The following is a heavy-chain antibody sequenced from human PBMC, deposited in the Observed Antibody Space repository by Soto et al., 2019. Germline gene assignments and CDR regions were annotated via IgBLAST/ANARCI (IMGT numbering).Heavy chain of an antibody. D-gene: IGHD3-9*01. Sequence: GGSMRLSCAASGFTFSSYAMHWVRQAPGKGLEWVAVISYDGSNKYYADSVKGRFTISRDNSKNTLYLQMNSLRAEDTAVYYCARDQDDILTGYYKHVHYYYYGMDVWGQGTTVTVSS. J-gene: IGHJ6*02. CDR1: GFTFSSYA. CDR2: ISYDGSNK. V-gene: IGHV3-30-3*01. CDR3: ARDQDDILTGYYKHVHYYYYGMDV.